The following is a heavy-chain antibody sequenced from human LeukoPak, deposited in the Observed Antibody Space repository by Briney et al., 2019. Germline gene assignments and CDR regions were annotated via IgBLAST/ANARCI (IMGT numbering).Heavy chain of an antibody. D-gene: IGHD3-16*01. V-gene: IGHV4-59*01. CDR1: GGSISTNY. CDR3: ARVSDRGSWLDY. CDR2: IFYSGRN. J-gene: IGHJ4*02. Sequence: PSETLSLTCTVSGGSISTNYRSWIRQPPGKGLEWIGNIFYSGRNNYNPSLRSRVTMSVDTSKNQFSLKLSSVTAADTAVYYCARVSDRGSWLDYWGQGTLVTVSS.